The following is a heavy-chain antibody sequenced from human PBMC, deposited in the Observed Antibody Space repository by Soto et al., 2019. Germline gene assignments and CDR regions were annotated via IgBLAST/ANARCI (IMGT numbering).Heavy chain of an antibody. J-gene: IGHJ5*02. CDR3: ARDRFVGITMVRGVIITPHPGA. Sequence: GGSLRLSCAASGFTFSSYAMHWVRQAPGKGLEWVAVISYDGSNKYYADSVKGRFTISRDNSKNTLYLQMNSLRAEDTAVYYCARDRFVGITMVRGVIITPHPGAWGQGTLVTVSS. D-gene: IGHD3-10*01. V-gene: IGHV3-30-3*01. CDR1: GFTFSSYA. CDR2: ISYDGSNK.